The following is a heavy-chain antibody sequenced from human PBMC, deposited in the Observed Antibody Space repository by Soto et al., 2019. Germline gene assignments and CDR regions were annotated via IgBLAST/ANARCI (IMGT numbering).Heavy chain of an antibody. CDR3: ASAIRSSGYYYAFDY. Sequence: QVQLVQSGAEVKKPGASVKVSCKASGYTFTSYDINWVRQATGQGLEWMRWMNPNSGNTGYAQKFQGRVTMTRDTSISTAYMELSSLRSEDTAVYYCASAIRSSGYYYAFDYWGQGTLVTVSS. CDR1: GYTFTSYD. V-gene: IGHV1-8*01. J-gene: IGHJ4*02. D-gene: IGHD3-22*01. CDR2: MNPNSGNT.